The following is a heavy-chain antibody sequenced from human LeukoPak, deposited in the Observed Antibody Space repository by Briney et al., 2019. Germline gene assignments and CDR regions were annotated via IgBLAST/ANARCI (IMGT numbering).Heavy chain of an antibody. D-gene: IGHD3-10*01. Sequence: SVKVSCKATGGTFSSYAISWVRQAPGQGLEWMGGIIPIFGTANYAQKFQGRVTITADESTSTAYMELSSLRSEDTALYYCAKDSGSIHLMDWGQGILVTVSS. CDR3: AKDSGSIHLMD. CDR2: IIPIFGTA. J-gene: IGHJ4*02. V-gene: IGHV1-69*13. CDR1: GGTFSSYA.